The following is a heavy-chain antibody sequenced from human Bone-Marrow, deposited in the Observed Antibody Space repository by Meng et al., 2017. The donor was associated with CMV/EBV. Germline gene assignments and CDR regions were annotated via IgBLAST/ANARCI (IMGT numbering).Heavy chain of an antibody. CDR3: AKDVLTVSLYYYYGMDV. V-gene: IGHV3-7*01. CDR2: IKQDGSNK. CDR1: GFTFRTYW. D-gene: IGHD4-11*01. J-gene: IGHJ6*02. Sequence: GGSLRLSCAASGFTFRTYWMSWVRQAPGKGLEWVANIKQDGSNKYYADSVKGRFTISRDNSKNTLYLQMNSLRAEDTAVYYCAKDVLTVSLYYYYGMDVWGQGTTVTVSS.